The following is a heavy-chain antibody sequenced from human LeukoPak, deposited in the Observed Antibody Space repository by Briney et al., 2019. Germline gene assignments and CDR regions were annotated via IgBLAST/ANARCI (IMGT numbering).Heavy chain of an antibody. V-gene: IGHV3-7*01. D-gene: IGHD3-3*01. Sequence: PGGSLSHSCAASGFTFSSFWMNWVRQAPGKGLEWVANIKEDGSEKYYVDSVKGRFTISRDNAKNSLYLQMNSLRAEDTAVYYCARARRLRFLEWSPHYMDLWGKGTTVTVSS. CDR1: GFTFSSFW. CDR2: IKEDGSEK. J-gene: IGHJ6*03. CDR3: ARARRLRFLEWSPHYMDL.